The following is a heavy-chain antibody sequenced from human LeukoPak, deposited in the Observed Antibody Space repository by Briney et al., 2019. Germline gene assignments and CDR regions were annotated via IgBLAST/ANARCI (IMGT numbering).Heavy chain of an antibody. J-gene: IGHJ4*02. CDR1: GYTLTTYG. CDR3: ARDRAVVVAATDY. CDR2: ISPYNGNT. V-gene: IGHV1-18*01. Sequence: ASVKVSYKASGYTLTTYGISWVRQAPGQGLEWMGWISPYNGNTNYAQKLQGRVTMTTDTSTSTAYMELRSLRSDDTAVYYCARDRAVVVAATDYWGQGTLVTVSS. D-gene: IGHD2-15*01.